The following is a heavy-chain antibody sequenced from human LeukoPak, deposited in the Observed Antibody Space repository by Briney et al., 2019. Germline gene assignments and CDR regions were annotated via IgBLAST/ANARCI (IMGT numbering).Heavy chain of an antibody. CDR1: GGSLSGYY. V-gene: IGHV4-34*01. D-gene: IGHD6-13*01. Sequence: PSETLSLTCAVYGGSLSGYYWSWIRQPPGKGLEWIGEINHSGGINYDPSLKSQVTISVDTSKNQFSLNLNSVTAADTAVYYCTRGQGIAIWGQGTKVTVSS. CDR2: INHSGGI. CDR3: TRGQGIAI. J-gene: IGHJ3*02.